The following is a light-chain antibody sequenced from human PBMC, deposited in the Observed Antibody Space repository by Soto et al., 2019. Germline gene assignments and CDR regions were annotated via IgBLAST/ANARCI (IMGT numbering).Light chain of an antibody. V-gene: IGKV1-5*01. Sequence: NSVDLTGRASERISKWVAWYQQKPGKAPNLLIKDASSLESGVPSRFSGSGFGTEFTLSSISLQPEEFSTYFCEQDKMYVGTFGQGTKWIS. J-gene: IGKJ1*01. CDR1: ERISKW. CDR3: EQDKMYVGT. CDR2: DAS.